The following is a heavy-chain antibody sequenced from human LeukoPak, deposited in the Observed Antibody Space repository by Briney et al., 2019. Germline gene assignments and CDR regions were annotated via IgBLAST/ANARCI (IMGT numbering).Heavy chain of an antibody. CDR1: GGSVSGGSYY. Sequence: SETLSLTCTVSGGSVSGGSYYWSWIRQPPGKGLEWIGEINHSGSTNYNPSLKSRVTISVDTSKKQFSLKLSSVTAADTAVYYCVTYYFDSSGPKKNYWGQGTLVTVSS. V-gene: IGHV4-39*07. D-gene: IGHD3-22*01. J-gene: IGHJ4*02. CDR3: VTYYFDSSGPKKNY. CDR2: INHSGST.